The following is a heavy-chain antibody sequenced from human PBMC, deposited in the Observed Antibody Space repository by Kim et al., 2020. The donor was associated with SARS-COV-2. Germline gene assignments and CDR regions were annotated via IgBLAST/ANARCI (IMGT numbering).Heavy chain of an antibody. J-gene: IGHJ3*02. CDR3: ARLPHNVLRYFDPDAFDI. D-gene: IGHD3-9*01. Sequence: SETLSLTCTVSGGSISSSSYYWGWIRQPPGKGLEWIGSIYYSGSTYYNPSLKSRVTISVDTSKNQFSLKLSSVTAADTAVYYCARLPHNVLRYFDPDAFDIWGQGTMVTVSS. V-gene: IGHV4-39*01. CDR2: IYYSGST. CDR1: GGSISSSSYY.